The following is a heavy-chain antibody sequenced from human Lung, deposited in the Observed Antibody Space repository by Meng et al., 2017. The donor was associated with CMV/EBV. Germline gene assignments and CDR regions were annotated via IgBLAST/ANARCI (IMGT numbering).Heavy chain of an antibody. CDR2: ISFDGSNK. J-gene: IGHJ6*02. CDR1: GFKFSNYP. CDR3: ARDLKAAVTSYYYHYGLDV. D-gene: IGHD6-13*01. V-gene: IGHV3-30-3*01. Sequence: GESLKISCAASGFKFSNYPVHWVRQAPGKGLEWVAVISFDGSNKFYAESVKGRFTISRDNSKNTLYLQMNSLRAEDTALYYCARDLKAAVTSYYYHYGLDVWGQRTTVTVSS.